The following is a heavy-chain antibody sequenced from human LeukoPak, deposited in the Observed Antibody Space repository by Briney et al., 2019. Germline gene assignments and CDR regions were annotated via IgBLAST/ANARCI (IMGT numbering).Heavy chain of an antibody. V-gene: IGHV1-2*06. CDR2: INPNTGGT. Sequence: ASVKVSCKAAGYTFTGYYMFWLGQAPGQGLEWMGRINPNTGGTKYAQKSQGRVTMTRETSISTAYMELSRLRSDDTAVYYCARGYCSGGSCYSVENWFDRWGQGTLVTVSS. CDR1: GYTFTGYY. D-gene: IGHD2-15*01. CDR3: ARGYCSGGSCYSVENWFDR. J-gene: IGHJ5*02.